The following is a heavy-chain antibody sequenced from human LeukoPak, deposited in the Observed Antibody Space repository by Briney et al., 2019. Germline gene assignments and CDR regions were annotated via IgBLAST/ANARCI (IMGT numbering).Heavy chain of an antibody. CDR3: ASSPGSSGYDCWFDP. J-gene: IGHJ5*02. CDR2: IYYSGST. D-gene: IGHD5-12*01. Sequence: SETLSLTCTVSGGSISSGDYYWSWTRQPPGKGLEWIGYIYYSGSTYYNPSLKSRVTISVDTSKNQFSLKLSSVTAADTAVYYCASSPGSSGYDCWFDPWGQGTLVTVSS. CDR1: GGSISSGDYY. V-gene: IGHV4-30-4*01.